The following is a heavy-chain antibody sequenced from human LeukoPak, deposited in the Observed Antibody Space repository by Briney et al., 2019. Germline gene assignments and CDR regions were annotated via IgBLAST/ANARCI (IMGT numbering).Heavy chain of an antibody. CDR3: AGHHPRNTVDF. D-gene: IGHD2/OR15-2a*01. CDR1: YDSITPYY. J-gene: IGHJ4*02. Sequence: PSETLSLTCSVSYDSITPYYWSWIRQPPGKGLEWIAYISDIGSINYNPSLKSRVTISLDTSKNQFSLKLSSVTAADTAVYYCAGHHPRNTVDFWGQGTLVTVSS. CDR2: ISDIGSI. V-gene: IGHV4-59*08.